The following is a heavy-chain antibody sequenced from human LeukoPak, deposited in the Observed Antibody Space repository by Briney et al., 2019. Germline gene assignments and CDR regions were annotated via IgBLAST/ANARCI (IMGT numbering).Heavy chain of an antibody. J-gene: IGHJ4*02. D-gene: IGHD2-2*01. CDR1: GYTFTSYY. CDR2: INPSGGST. Sequence: ASVKVSCKASGYTFTSYYMHWVRQAPGRGLEWMGIINPSGGSTSYPQKFQGRVTMTRDTSTSTVYMELSSLRSEDTAVYYCAIVVVPAAMLGFDYWGQGTLVTVSS. V-gene: IGHV1-46*01. CDR3: AIVVVPAAMLGFDY.